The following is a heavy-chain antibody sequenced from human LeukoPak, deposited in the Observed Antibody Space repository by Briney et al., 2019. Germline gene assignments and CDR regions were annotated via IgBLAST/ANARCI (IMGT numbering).Heavy chain of an antibody. CDR2: LYYSGST. Sequence: SETLSLTCTVSGGSISSASYFWGWIRQPPGKGLEWIGTLYYSGSTYYSASLKSRVTMSGVTSRNQFSLRLSSVNAADPAVYYCAKAGVRYSDSSALYAFDFWGPGTMVTVSS. D-gene: IGHD3-22*01. J-gene: IGHJ3*01. V-gene: IGHV4-39*01. CDR3: AKAGVRYSDSSALYAFDF. CDR1: GGSISSASYF.